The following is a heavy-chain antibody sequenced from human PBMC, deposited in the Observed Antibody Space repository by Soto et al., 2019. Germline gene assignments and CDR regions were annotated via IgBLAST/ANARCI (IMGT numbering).Heavy chain of an antibody. V-gene: IGHV3-53*01. CDR1: GFTVSSNY. Sequence: EVQLVESGGGLIQSGGSLRLSCAASGFTVSSNYMNWVRQAPGKGLEWVSVIYSDNKTYYADSVKGRFTISRDKTKNTLYIQMSSLRAEDTAIYYCASGYWAGGMDVWGQGTPITVSS. J-gene: IGHJ6*02. CDR3: ASGYWAGGMDV. CDR2: IYSDNKT. D-gene: IGHD2-8*02.